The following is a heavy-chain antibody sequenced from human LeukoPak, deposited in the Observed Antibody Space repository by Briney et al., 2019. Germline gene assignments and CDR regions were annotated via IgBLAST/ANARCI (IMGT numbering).Heavy chain of an antibody. V-gene: IGHV3-21*01. Sequence: GGSQRLSCAASGFTFSSYWMHWVRQAPGKGLEWVSSISGSSSYISYADSMKGRFTISRDNAKNSLYLQMNSLRAEDTAVYYCAIKYGPSYYYGLDVWGQGTTVTVSS. CDR2: ISGSSSYI. J-gene: IGHJ6*02. CDR1: GFTFSSYW. CDR3: AIKYGPSYYYGLDV. D-gene: IGHD1-14*01.